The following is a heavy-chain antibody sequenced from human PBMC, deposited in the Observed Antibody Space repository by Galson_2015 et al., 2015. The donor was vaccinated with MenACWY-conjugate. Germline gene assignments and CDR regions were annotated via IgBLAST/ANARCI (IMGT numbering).Heavy chain of an antibody. Sequence: SLRLSCAASGFTFSSYWMHWVRQAPGKGLVWVSRINSDGSTTTYADSVKGRFTISRDNAKNTLYLQMNSLNAEDTGIYYCARPIVAAGSNSYYYGLDVWGQGTTVTVSS. J-gene: IGHJ6*02. CDR2: INSDGSTT. D-gene: IGHD5-12*01. V-gene: IGHV3-74*01. CDR3: ARPIVAAGSNSYYYGLDV. CDR1: GFTFSSYW.